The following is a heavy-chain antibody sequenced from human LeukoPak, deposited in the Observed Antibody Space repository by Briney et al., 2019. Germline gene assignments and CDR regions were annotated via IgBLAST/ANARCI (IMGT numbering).Heavy chain of an antibody. CDR1: GGSFSVYY. CDR3: ARGRGDSSGYYWFDP. CDR2: INHSGST. J-gene: IGHJ5*02. D-gene: IGHD3-22*01. Sequence: SETLSLTCAVYGGSFSVYYWRWIRQPPGKGLEWIGEINHSGSTNCNPSLKSRVTISVDTSKNQFSLKLTSVTAADTAVYYCARGRGDSSGYYWFDPWGQGTLVTVSS. V-gene: IGHV4-34*01.